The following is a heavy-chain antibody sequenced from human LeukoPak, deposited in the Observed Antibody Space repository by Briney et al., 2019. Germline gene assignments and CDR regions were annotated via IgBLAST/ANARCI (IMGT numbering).Heavy chain of an antibody. CDR2: ISGSGGST. Sequence: PGGSLRLSCAASGFTFSSYAMSRVRQAPGKGLEWVSAISGSGGSTYYADSVKGRFTISRDNSKNTLYLQMNSLRAEDTAVYYCAKDIRVDVTMIRGVISAPFDYWGQGTLVTVSS. CDR1: GFTFSSYA. D-gene: IGHD3-10*01. V-gene: IGHV3-23*01. CDR3: AKDIRVDVTMIRGVISAPFDY. J-gene: IGHJ4*02.